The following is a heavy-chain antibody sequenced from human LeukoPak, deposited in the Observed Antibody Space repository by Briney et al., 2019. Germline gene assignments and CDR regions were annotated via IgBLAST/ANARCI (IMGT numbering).Heavy chain of an antibody. CDR3: AKTPRKDYYYGMDV. CDR1: GFTFSSCG. J-gene: IGHJ6*04. V-gene: IGHV3-30*18. CDR2: ISYDGSNK. Sequence: GRSLRLYCAASGFTFSSCGMHWVRQAPGRGLEWVAVISYDGSNKYYADSVKGRFTISRENSKNTLYLQMNSLRAEDTAVYYCAKTPRKDYYYGMDVWGKGTTVTVSS.